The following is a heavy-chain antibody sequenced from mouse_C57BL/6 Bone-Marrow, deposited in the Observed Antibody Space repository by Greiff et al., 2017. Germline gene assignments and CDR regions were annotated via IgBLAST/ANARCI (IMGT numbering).Heavy chain of an antibody. V-gene: IGHV5-4*01. D-gene: IGHD3-3*01. CDR3: EREGGDYFDV. CDR1: GFTFTSYA. CDR2: ISDGGSYT. J-gene: IGHJ1*03. Sequence: EVKLVESGGGLVKPGGSLKLSCAASGFTFTSYAMSWVSQTPEKRLEWVGTISDGGSYTYYPDNVKGRFTFSRDNAKNNLYLQMSHLKSEDSAMYYCEREGGDYFDVWGTGTTVTVSS.